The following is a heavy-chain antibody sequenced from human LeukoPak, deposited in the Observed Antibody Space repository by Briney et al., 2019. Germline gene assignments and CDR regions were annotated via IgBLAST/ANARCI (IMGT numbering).Heavy chain of an antibody. CDR1: GFTFSDYY. CDR2: ISSGGGSI. D-gene: IGHD6-19*01. J-gene: IGHJ4*02. V-gene: IGHV3-11*04. Sequence: GGSLRLSCAASGFTFSDYYMSWIRQAPGKGLEWVSYISSGGGSIYSADSVKGRFTISRDNAENSLYLQMNSLRAEETAVYYCARVAISGWYPLDYWGQGTLVTVSS. CDR3: ARVAISGWYPLDY.